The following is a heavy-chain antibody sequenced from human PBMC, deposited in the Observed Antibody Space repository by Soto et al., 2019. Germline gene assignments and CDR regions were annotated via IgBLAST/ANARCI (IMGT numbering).Heavy chain of an antibody. D-gene: IGHD3-9*01. V-gene: IGHV1-18*01. CDR1: GYTFTSYG. CDR3: ARGASRYFDWLPATSDAFDI. CDR2: ISAYNGNT. J-gene: IGHJ3*02. Sequence: ASVKVSCKASGYTFTSYGISWVRQAPGQGLEWMGWISAYNGNTNYAQKLQGRVTMTTDTSTSTAYMELRSLRSDDTAVYYCARGASRYFDWLPATSDAFDIWGQGTMVTVSS.